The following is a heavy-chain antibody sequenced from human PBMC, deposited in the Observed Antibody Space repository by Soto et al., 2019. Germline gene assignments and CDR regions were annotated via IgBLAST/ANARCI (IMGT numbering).Heavy chain of an antibody. V-gene: IGHV3-23*01. CDR2: ISDRDGST. D-gene: IGHD6-13*01. CDR1: GFSFSSFA. Sequence: GRSLRFSCAASGFSFSSFAMSWVRQAPGKGLEWVSVISDRDGSTYFADSVKGRFTISRDNSKNTLYLQMNSLRAEDTAVYYCVPYIPAAGKRYFQHGGQGTLVTFSS. J-gene: IGHJ1*01. CDR3: VPYIPAAGKRYFQH.